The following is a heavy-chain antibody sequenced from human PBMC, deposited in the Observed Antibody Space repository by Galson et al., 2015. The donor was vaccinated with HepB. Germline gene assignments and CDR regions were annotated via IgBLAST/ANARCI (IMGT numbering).Heavy chain of an antibody. CDR2: IGSDGNNK. Sequence: SLRLSCATSGFVFSAFAIHWVRQAPGKGLEWVAIIGSDGNNKFYGDSVKGRFTISRDNSRNTVSLQMNSLRAEDTGVHYCAKDTPNPPARGWSYFDLWGQGTLVTVSS. CDR3: AKDTPNPPARGWSYFDL. J-gene: IGHJ4*02. CDR1: GFVFSAFA. D-gene: IGHD2-15*01. V-gene: IGHV3-33*06.